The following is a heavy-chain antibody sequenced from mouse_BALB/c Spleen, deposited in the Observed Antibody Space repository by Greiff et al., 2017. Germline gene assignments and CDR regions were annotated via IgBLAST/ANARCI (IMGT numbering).Heavy chain of an antibody. D-gene: IGHD2-14*01. J-gene: IGHJ2*01. CDR1: GFTFNTYA. CDR2: IRSKSNNYAT. Sequence: EVQGVESGGGLVQPKGSLKLSCAASGFTFNTYAMNWVRQAPGKGLEWVARIRSKSNNYATYYADSVKDRFTISRDDSQSMLYLQMNNLKTEDTAMYYCVREVRHFDYWGQGTTLTVSS. V-gene: IGHV10-1*02. CDR3: VREVRHFDY.